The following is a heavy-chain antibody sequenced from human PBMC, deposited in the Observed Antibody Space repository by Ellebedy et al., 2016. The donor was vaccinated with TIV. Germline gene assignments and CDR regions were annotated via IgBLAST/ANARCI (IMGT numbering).Heavy chain of an antibody. Sequence: MPSETLSLTCAVSGGSISSSNWWSWVRQPPGKGLEWIGEIYHSGSTNYNPSLKSRVTISVDKSKNQFSLKLSSVTAADTAVYYCARALVVAATPTFDYWGQGTLVTVSS. CDR3: ARALVVAATPTFDY. J-gene: IGHJ4*02. CDR2: IYHSGST. CDR1: GGSISSSNW. D-gene: IGHD2-15*01. V-gene: IGHV4-4*02.